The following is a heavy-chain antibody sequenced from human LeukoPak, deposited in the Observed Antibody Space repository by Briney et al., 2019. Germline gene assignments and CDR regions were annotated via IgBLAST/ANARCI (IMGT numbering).Heavy chain of an antibody. CDR1: EFTLSNYW. V-gene: IGHV3-33*08. J-gene: IGHJ6*02. D-gene: IGHD1-1*01. CDR3: ARGTGNYYYHMDV. CDR2: IWYDGSDK. Sequence: PGGSLTLSCVASEFTLSNYWMHWVRQAPGEGLEWVAVIWYDGSDKYYADSVKGRFTISRDNSKNTLYLQMNSLRAEDTALYYCARGTGNYYYHMDVWGQGTTVTVSS.